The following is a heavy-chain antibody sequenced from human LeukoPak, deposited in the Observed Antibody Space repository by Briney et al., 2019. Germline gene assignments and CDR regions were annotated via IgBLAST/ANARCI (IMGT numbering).Heavy chain of an antibody. V-gene: IGHV3-13*01. CDR1: GFTFSSYD. D-gene: IGHD1-26*01. Sequence: GGSLRLSCAASGFTFSSYDMHWVRQATGKGLEWASRIGTTGDTYYADSVKGRFTISRDNSKNTLYLQMNSLRAEDTAVYYCAKGVVGATAPRSAFDIWGQGTMVTVSS. J-gene: IGHJ3*02. CDR2: IGTTGDT. CDR3: AKGVVGATAPRSAFDI.